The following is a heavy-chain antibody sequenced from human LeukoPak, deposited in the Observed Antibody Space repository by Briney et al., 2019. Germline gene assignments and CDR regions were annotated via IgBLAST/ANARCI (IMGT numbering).Heavy chain of an antibody. J-gene: IGHJ4*02. V-gene: IGHV1-2*02. Sequence: GASVKLSCTASGDTFTGHYMHWVRQAPGQGLEWIGWINPKRGSTQYAQKSIGGFTMIRTTSSNTCRMELRSLRSDDTAVYYCARVGPSASGSGLDYWGQGTLVTVSS. CDR1: GDTFTGHY. CDR3: ARVGPSASGSGLDY. D-gene: IGHD6-25*01. CDR2: INPKRGST.